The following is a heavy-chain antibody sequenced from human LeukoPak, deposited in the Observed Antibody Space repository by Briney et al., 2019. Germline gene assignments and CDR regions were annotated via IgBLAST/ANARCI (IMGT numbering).Heavy chain of an antibody. V-gene: IGHV1-8*02. J-gene: IGHJ4*02. CDR1: GYTFTGYY. CDR2: INPNSGNT. CDR3: ARGVDTAIPSDY. Sequence: GASVKVSCKASGYTFTGYYMHWVRQAPGQGLEWMGWINPNSGNTGYAQKFQGRVTMTRSTSISTAYMELSSLRSEDTAVYYCARGVDTAIPSDYWGQGTLVTVSS. D-gene: IGHD5-18*01.